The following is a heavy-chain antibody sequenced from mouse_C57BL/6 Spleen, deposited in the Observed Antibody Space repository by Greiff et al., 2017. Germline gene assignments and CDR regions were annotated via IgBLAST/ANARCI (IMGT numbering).Heavy chain of an antibody. CDR1: GYTFTSYW. CDR3: ARSEDYYGSSYWFAY. CDR2: IYPGSGST. D-gene: IGHD1-1*01. V-gene: IGHV1-55*01. J-gene: IGHJ3*01. Sequence: QVQLKQSGAELVKPGASVKMSCKASGYTFTSYWITWVKQRPGQGLEWIGDIYPGSGSTNYNEKFKSKATLTVDTSSSTAYMQLSSLTSEDSAVYYCARSEDYYGSSYWFAYWGQGTLVTVSA.